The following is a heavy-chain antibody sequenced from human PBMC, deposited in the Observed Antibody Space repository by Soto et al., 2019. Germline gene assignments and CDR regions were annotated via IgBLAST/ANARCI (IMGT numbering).Heavy chain of an antibody. V-gene: IGHV1-69*02. CDR3: ARAMTTVTGDAFDM. CDR2: IIPILGIA. CDR1: GGTFSSYT. D-gene: IGHD4-17*01. Sequence: GASVKVSCKASGGTFSSYTISWVRQAPGQGLEWMGRIIPILGIANYAQKLQGRVTITADKSTSTAYMELSSLRSEDAAVYYCARAMTTVTGDAFDMWGQGTMVTVSS. J-gene: IGHJ3*02.